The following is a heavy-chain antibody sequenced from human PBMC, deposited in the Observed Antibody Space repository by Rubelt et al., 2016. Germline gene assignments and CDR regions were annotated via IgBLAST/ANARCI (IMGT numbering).Heavy chain of an antibody. CDR1: GGSISSYY. V-gene: IGHV4-59*01. D-gene: IGHD3-10*01. J-gene: IGHJ6*03. CDR2: IYYSGRT. CDR3: ARDRAEGYYYMDV. Sequence: QVQLQESGPGLVKPSETLSLTCTVSGGSISSYYWSWIRQPPGKGLEWIGYIYYSGRTNYNPSLKSGGTNPVETSKNQFSLKLSSVTAADTAVYYCARDRAEGYYYMDVWGKGTTVTVSS.